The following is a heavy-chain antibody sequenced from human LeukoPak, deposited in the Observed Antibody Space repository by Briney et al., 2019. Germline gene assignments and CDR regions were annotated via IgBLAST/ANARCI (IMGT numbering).Heavy chain of an antibody. CDR1: GFTFDDYA. CDR2: ISWNSGSI. Sequence: GGSLRLSCAASGFTFDDYAMHWVRQAPGKGLEWVSGISWNSGSIGYADSVKGRFTISRDNAKNSLCLQMNSLRAEDMALYYCAKGGAEPYFDYWGQGTLVTVSS. J-gene: IGHJ4*02. V-gene: IGHV3-9*03. CDR3: AKGGAEPYFDY. D-gene: IGHD1-14*01.